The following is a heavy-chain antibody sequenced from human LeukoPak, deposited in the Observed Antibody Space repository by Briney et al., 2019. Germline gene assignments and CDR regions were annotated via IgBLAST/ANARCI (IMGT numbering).Heavy chain of an antibody. D-gene: IGHD2-2*01. Sequence: GGSLRLSCAASGCTFSNAWMSWVRQAPGKGLEWVGRIKSKTDGGTTDYAATVKGRFTISRDDSKNTLYLQMNSLKTEDTAVYYCTTDGVVVVPATGDHFDYWGQGTLVTVSS. CDR1: GCTFSNAW. CDR3: TTDGVVVVPATGDHFDY. J-gene: IGHJ4*02. CDR2: IKSKTDGGTT. V-gene: IGHV3-15*01.